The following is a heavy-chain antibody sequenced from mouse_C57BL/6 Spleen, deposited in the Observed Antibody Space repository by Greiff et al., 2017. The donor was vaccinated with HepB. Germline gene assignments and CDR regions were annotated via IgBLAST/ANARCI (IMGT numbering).Heavy chain of an antibody. Sequence: EVQLQESGGGLVQPGGSMKLSCVASGFTFSNYWMNWVRQSPEKGLEWVAQIRLKSDNYATHYAESVKGRFTISRDASKSSVYLQMNNLRAEDTGIYYCTAATVVATPDYWGQGTTLTVSS. D-gene: IGHD1-1*01. CDR1: GFTFSNYW. CDR2: IRLKSDNYAT. J-gene: IGHJ2*01. CDR3: TAATVVATPDY. V-gene: IGHV6-3*01.